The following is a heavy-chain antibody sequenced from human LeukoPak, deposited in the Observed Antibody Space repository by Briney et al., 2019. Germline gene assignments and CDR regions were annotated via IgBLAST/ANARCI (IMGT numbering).Heavy chain of an antibody. D-gene: IGHD5-18*01. V-gene: IGHV4-59*01. Sequence: SETLSLTCTVSGGSISSYYWSWIRQPPGKGLEWIGYIYYSGSTNYNPSLKSRVTISVDTSKNQFSLKLSSVTAADTAVYYCARGVQEVDTAMAVDYWGQGTLVTVSS. CDR2: IYYSGST. CDR1: GGSISSYY. CDR3: ARGVQEVDTAMAVDY. J-gene: IGHJ4*02.